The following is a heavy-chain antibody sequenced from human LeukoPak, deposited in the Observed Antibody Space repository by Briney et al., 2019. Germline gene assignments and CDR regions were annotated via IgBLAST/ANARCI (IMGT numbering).Heavy chain of an antibody. CDR1: GGSFSGYY. V-gene: IGHV4-34*01. Sequence: SETLSLTCAVYGGSFSGYYWSWIRQPPGKGLEWIGEINHSGSTNYNPSLKSRVTISVDTSKNQFSLKLSSVTAADTAVNYCARGHDFWSGYYTWFDPWGQGTLVTVSS. J-gene: IGHJ5*02. D-gene: IGHD3-3*01. CDR3: ARGHDFWSGYYTWFDP. CDR2: INHSGST.